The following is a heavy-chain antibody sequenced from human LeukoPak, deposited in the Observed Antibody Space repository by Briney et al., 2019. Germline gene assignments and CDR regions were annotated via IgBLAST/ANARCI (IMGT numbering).Heavy chain of an antibody. CDR1: GYTFTAYY. V-gene: IGHV1-2*02. CDR2: INPNTGGA. CDR3: ARVDLVIGAFDI. Sequence: ASVKVSCKASGYTFTAYYLHWVRQAPGQGLEWMGWINPNTGGAKYAQKFQGRVTMTRDTSISTAYMELSRLRSDDTAVYYCARVDLVIGAFDIWGQGTMVTVSS. D-gene: IGHD3-16*02. J-gene: IGHJ3*02.